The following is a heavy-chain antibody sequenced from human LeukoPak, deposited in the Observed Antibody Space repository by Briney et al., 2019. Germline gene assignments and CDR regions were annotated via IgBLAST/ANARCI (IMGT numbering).Heavy chain of an antibody. Sequence: PSETMTLTCAVYGGSFSGYYWSWIRQPPGKGLEWIGEINHSGSTNYNPSLKSRVNISVDTSKNQFSLKLSSVTAAETAVYYCARIRHFGPWGEATLVTVSS. CDR2: INHSGST. D-gene: IGHD3-10*01. V-gene: IGHV4-34*01. CDR3: ARIRHFGP. CDR1: GGSFSGYY. J-gene: IGHJ5*02.